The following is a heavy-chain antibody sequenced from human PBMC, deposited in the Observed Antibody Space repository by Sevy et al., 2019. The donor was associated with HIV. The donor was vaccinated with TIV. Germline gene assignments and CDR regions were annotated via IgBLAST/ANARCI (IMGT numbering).Heavy chain of an antibody. V-gene: IGHV3-7*01. CDR3: AREGAGGFDY. CDR2: RKQDGSKN. CDR1: GFTFSGYW. Sequence: GGSLRLTCAASGFTFSGYWMSWVRRAPGKGLQWVANRKQDGSKNEFVDSVKGRFTISRDNPKNSLYLQMNSLRAEDTAVYYCAREGAGGFDYWGQGTLVTVSS. J-gene: IGHJ4*02. D-gene: IGHD2-15*01.